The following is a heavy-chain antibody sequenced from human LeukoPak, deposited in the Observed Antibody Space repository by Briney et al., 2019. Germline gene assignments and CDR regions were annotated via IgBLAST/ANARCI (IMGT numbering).Heavy chain of an antibody. Sequence: SETLSLTCTVSGGSISTYYWSWIRQPPGKGLEWIGYIYCSGSTNYNPSLKSRVTISVDTSKNQFSLKLNSVTAADTAVYYCARHDGRYSSGWDFDYWGQGTLVTVSS. CDR2: IYCSGST. V-gene: IGHV4-59*08. J-gene: IGHJ4*02. CDR3: ARHDGRYSSGWDFDY. D-gene: IGHD6-19*01. CDR1: GGSISTYY.